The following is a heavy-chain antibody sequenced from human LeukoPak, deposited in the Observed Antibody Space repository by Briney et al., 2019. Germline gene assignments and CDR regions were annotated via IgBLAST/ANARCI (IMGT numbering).Heavy chain of an antibody. J-gene: IGHJ4*02. CDR3: ARQQQWLVLFDY. CDR2: ISYDGSNK. V-gene: IGHV3-30*03. Sequence: GGSLRLSCAASGFTFSSYGMHWVRQAPGKGLEWVAVISYDGSNKYYADSVKGRFTISRDNSKNTLYLQMNSLRAEDTAVYYCARQQQWLVLFDYWGQGTLVTVSS. D-gene: IGHD6-19*01. CDR1: GFTFSSYG.